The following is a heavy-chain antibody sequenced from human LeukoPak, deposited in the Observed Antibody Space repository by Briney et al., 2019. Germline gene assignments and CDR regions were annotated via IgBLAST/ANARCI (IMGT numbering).Heavy chain of an antibody. V-gene: IGHV3-30*03. CDR3: ARHEPRPSGGWLRDIAVAGLDY. D-gene: IGHD6-19*01. J-gene: IGHJ4*02. CDR2: ISYDGGNK. Sequence: GGSLRLSCAASGFTFSSYGMHWVRQAPGKGLERVAVISYDGGNKYYADSVKGRFTISRDNSKNTLYLQMNSLRAEDTAVYYCARHEPRPSGGWLRDIAVAGLDYWGQGTLVTVSS. CDR1: GFTFSSYG.